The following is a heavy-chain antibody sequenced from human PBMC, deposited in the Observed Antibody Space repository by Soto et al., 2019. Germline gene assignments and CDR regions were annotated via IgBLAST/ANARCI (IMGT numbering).Heavy chain of an antibody. J-gene: IGHJ4*02. Sequence: QVQLQQWGAGLLKPSETLSLTCAVYGGSFSGYYWSWIRQPPGKGLEWIGDINHSGSTNYNPSLKSRVTISVDTSKNPFALRLSSVTAADTAVYYCARVNYEYIWESYQPFAYWGQGTLVTVSS. CDR2: INHSGST. CDR3: ARVNYEYIWESYQPFAY. CDR1: GGSFSGYY. D-gene: IGHD3-16*02. V-gene: IGHV4-34*01.